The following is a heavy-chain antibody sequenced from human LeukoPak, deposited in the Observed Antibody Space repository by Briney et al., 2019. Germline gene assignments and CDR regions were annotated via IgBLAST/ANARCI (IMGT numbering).Heavy chain of an antibody. CDR3: ARGFRFWSGVQGYFDY. CDR2: INPNSGGT. CDR1: GYTFTGYY. Sequence: ASVKVSCKASGYTFTGYYMHWVRQAPGQGLEWMGWINPNSGGTNYAQKFQGRVTMTRDTSISTAYMELSRLRSDDTAVYYCARGFRFWSGVQGYFDYWGQGTLVTVSS. V-gene: IGHV1-2*02. D-gene: IGHD3-3*01. J-gene: IGHJ4*02.